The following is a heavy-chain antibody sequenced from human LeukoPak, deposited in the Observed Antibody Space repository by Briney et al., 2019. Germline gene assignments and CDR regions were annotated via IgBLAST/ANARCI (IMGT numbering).Heavy chain of an antibody. Sequence: GGSLRLSCAASGFTFSSYGMHWVRQAPGKGLEWVAVLGYDGSNKYYADSVKGRFTISRDNSKNTLYLQMNSLRAEDTAVYYCARDGIDCSSTSCYGGVFDYWGQGTLVTVSS. CDR1: GFTFSSYG. CDR2: LGYDGSNK. V-gene: IGHV3-33*01. CDR3: ARDGIDCSSTSCYGGVFDY. D-gene: IGHD2-2*01. J-gene: IGHJ4*02.